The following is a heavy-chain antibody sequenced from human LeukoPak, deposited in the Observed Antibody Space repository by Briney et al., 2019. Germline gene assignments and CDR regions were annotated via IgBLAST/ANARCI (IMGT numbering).Heavy chain of an antibody. V-gene: IGHV3-30*03. Sequence: GRSLRLSCAASGFTFSSYGMHWVRQAPGKGLEWVAVISYDGSNKYYADSVKGRFTISRDNSKNTLYLQMNSLRAEDTAVYYCATDSGYDSDYWAREPWSPSPQ. J-gene: IGHJ4*02. CDR3: ATDSGYDSDY. CDR2: ISYDGSNK. CDR1: GFTFSSYG. D-gene: IGHD5-12*01.